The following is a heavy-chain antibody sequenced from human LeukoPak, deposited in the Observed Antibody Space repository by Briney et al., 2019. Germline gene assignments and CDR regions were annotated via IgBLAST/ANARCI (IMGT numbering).Heavy chain of an antibody. V-gene: IGHV4-39*07. Sequence: SETLSLTCTVSGGSISSSSYYWGWIRQPPGKGLEWIGSIYYSGSTNYNPSLKSRVTISVDTSKNQFSLKLSSVTAADTAVYYCARAPFTPVVPAAMPAKGVWFDPWGQGTLVTVSS. CDR2: IYYSGST. CDR1: GGSISSSSYY. J-gene: IGHJ5*02. D-gene: IGHD2-2*01. CDR3: ARAPFTPVVPAAMPAKGVWFDP.